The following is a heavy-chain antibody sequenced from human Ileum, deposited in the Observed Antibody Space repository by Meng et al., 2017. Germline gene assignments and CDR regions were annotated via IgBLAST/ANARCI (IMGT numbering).Heavy chain of an antibody. J-gene: IGHJ4*02. V-gene: IGHV4-30-4*01. CDR2: IYYSGST. CDR3: ARDRDSSGYYPY. CDR1: GGSISSGDYY. Sequence: QVQLHESGPGRVKPSQTLSLTRTVSGGSISSGDYYWRWIRQPPGKGLEWIGYIYYSGSTYYNPSLKSRLTISVDTSKNQFSLKLSSVTAADTAVYYCARDRDSSGYYPYWGQGTLVTVSS. D-gene: IGHD3-22*01.